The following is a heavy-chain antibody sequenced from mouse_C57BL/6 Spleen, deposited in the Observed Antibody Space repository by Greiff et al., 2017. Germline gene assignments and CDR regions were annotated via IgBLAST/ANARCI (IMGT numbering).Heavy chain of an antibody. CDR1: GYTFTSYW. D-gene: IGHD1-1*01. V-gene: IGHV1-72*01. Sequence: VQLQQSGAELVKPGASVKLSCKASGYTFTSYWMHWVKQRPGRGLEWIGRIDPNSGGTKYNEKFKSKATLTVDKPSRTAYMQLSCLTSEDSAVDYCAGEVLRSYYFDYWGQGTTLTVSS. J-gene: IGHJ2*01. CDR2: IDPNSGGT. CDR3: AGEVLRSYYFDY.